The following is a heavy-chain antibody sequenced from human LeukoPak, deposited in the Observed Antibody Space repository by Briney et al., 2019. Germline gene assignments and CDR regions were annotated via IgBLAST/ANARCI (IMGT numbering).Heavy chain of an antibody. CDR2: IYHVGTT. CDR3: AREGGMATDS. D-gene: IGHD5-24*01. Sequence: SETLSLTCSVSGYSISSGYYWGWIRQPPGKGLEWIANIYHVGTTSYNPSLQSRVTISVDTSKNEFSLRLTSLTAADTAVYYCAREGGMATDSWGQGTLVTVSS. CDR1: GYSISSGYY. J-gene: IGHJ4*02. V-gene: IGHV4-38-2*02.